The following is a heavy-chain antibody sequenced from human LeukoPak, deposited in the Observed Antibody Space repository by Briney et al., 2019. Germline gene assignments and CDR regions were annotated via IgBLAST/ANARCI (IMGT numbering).Heavy chain of an antibody. J-gene: IGHJ5*02. CDR3: ARVGSGSYSPTNWFDP. CDR1: GFTFSSYE. Sequence: PGGSLRLSCAASGFTFSSYEMNWVRQAPGKGLEWVSYISSSGSTIYYADSVKGRFTISRDNAKNSLYLQMNSLRAEDTAVYYCARVGSGSYSPTNWFDPWGQGTLVTVSS. CDR2: ISSSGSTI. D-gene: IGHD3-10*01. V-gene: IGHV3-48*03.